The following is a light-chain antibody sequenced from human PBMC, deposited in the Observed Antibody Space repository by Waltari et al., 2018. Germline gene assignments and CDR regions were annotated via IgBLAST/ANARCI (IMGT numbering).Light chain of an antibody. CDR3: LLLYGGAWV. V-gene: IGLV7-43*01. CDR1: TGTVTSGYY. Sequence: QPVVTQEPSLTVSPGGTITLTCGPSTGTVTSGYYPNWFHQKPGHAPRSLIYRTDHKHSWTPARCSGSLLGGKAALTLSGGQPEDEAEYFCLLLYGGAWVFGGGTKLTVL. CDR2: RTD. J-gene: IGLJ3*02.